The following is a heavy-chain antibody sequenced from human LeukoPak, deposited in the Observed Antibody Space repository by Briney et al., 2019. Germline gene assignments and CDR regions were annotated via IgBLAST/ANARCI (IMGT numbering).Heavy chain of an antibody. V-gene: IGHV4-4*07. CDR2: IYTSGST. CDR3: ARVVRDCTNGVCYYYYMDV. Sequence: SETLSLTCTVSGGSISSYYWSWIRQPAGKGLEWIGRIYTSGSTNYNPSLKSRVTMSVDTSKNQFSLKLSSVTAADTAVYYCARVVRDCTNGVCYYYYMDVWGKGTTVTVSS. CDR1: GGSISSYY. J-gene: IGHJ6*03. D-gene: IGHD2-8*01.